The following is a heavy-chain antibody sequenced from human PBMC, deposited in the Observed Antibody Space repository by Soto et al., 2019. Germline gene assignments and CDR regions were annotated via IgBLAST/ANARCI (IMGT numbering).Heavy chain of an antibody. D-gene: IGHD2-15*01. CDR2: IHHSGGT. CDR1: GDSINAENW. V-gene: IGHV4-4*02. J-gene: IGHJ2*01. Sequence: QVQLQESGPGVVKPSETLSLTCAVSGDSINAENWWTWLRQIPGKGLEWLAEIHHSGGTKYNPSLSGRVSISLDRPRNQFSLRLRSVTAADTAQYYCARDHCTGGNCYSNMGDWYFDLWGRGALVTVSS. CDR3: ARDHCTGGNCYSNMGDWYFDL.